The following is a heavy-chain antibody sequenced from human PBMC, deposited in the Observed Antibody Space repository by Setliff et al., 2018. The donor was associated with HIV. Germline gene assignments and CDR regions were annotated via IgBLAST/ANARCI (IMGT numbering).Heavy chain of an antibody. D-gene: IGHD6-13*01. V-gene: IGHV1-18*01. CDR3: AREHSTTWPYFDF. CDR1: GYTFSDYD. J-gene: IGHJ4*02. CDR2: ISGYSGHT. Sequence: ASVKVSCKSSGYTFSDYDVAWVRQAPGQGLEWMGWISGYSGHTSYAQKFQGRVTMTTDTSTSTAYMELRNLRSDDTALYFCAREHSTTWPYFDFWGQGTLVTVSS.